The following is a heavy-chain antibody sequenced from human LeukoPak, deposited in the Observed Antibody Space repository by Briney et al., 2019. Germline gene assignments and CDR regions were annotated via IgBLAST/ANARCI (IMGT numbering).Heavy chain of an antibody. CDR3: ARRAGAHSHPYDY. Sequence: GGSLRLSCAASGLTVSSNSMSWVRQAPGKGLEWVSFIYSGGSTYYADSVKGRFTISRDNSKNTLYLQMNSLRADDTAVYYCARRAGAHSHPYDYWGQGTLVTVS. D-gene: IGHD4/OR15-4a*01. J-gene: IGHJ4*02. CDR1: GLTVSSNS. CDR2: IYSGGST. V-gene: IGHV3-53*01.